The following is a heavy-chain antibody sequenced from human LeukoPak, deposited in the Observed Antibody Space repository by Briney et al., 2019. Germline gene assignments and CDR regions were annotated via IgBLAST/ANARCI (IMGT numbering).Heavy chain of an antibody. CDR2: ISAYNGNT. CDR1: GYTLSFYG. Sequence: GASVKVSCKLSGYTLSFYGVSSVRQAPGQGLEWMGWISAYNGNTNYAQKLQGRVTMTTDTSTSTAYMELRSLRSDDTAVYYCARDVEMATSLRDYWGQGTLVTVSS. J-gene: IGHJ4*02. CDR3: ARDVEMATSLRDY. V-gene: IGHV1-18*01. D-gene: IGHD5-24*01.